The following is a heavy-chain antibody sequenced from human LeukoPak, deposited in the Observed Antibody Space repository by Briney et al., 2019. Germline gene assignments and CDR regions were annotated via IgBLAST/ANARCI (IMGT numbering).Heavy chain of an antibody. Sequence: GASVKVSCKASGYTFTGYYMHWVRQAPGQGLEWMGRINPNSGGTNYAQKFQGRVTMTRDTSISTAYMELSRLRSDDTAVYYCARDRYYGSGSCYGYWGQGTLVTVSS. CDR3: ARDRYYGSGSCYGY. CDR2: INPNSGGT. V-gene: IGHV1-2*06. D-gene: IGHD3-10*01. CDR1: GYTFTGYY. J-gene: IGHJ4*02.